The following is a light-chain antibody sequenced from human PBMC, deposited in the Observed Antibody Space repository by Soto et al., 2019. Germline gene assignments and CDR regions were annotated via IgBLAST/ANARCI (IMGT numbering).Light chain of an antibody. CDR2: GAS. CDR3: QQHSSRPLT. J-gene: IGKJ4*01. CDR1: QSFTSTS. V-gene: IGKV3D-20*02. Sequence: EIVLTQSPGTLSLSPGERATLSCRASQSFTSTSLAWYQQKPGQAPRLLISGASRRAAGIPDRFSGSGSGTDFSLTISSLEPEDFAVYYCQQHSSRPLTFGGGTKVDIK.